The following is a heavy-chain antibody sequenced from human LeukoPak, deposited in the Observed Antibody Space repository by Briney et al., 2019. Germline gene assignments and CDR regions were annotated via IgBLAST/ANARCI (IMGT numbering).Heavy chain of an antibody. Sequence: ASVKVSCKASGGTFSSYAISWVRQATGQGLEWMGWMNPGSGDTAYAQKFQDRVTMTRDTSISTAYMELSSLESGDTAIYYCARGLGDYNTDWFPVSGYWGQGTLVTVSS. J-gene: IGHJ4*02. CDR2: MNPGSGDT. V-gene: IGHV1-8*02. CDR3: ARGLGDYNTDWFPVSGY. D-gene: IGHD3-9*01. CDR1: GGTFSSYA.